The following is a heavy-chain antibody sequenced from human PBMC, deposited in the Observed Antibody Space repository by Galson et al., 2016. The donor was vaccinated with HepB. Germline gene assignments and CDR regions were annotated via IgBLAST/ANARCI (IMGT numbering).Heavy chain of an antibody. CDR1: GFSFSDYY. CDR2: ISSSGSYNT. Sequence: SLRLSCAASGFSFSDYYMTWIRQAPGKGLEWVSYISSSGSYNTNYADSVKGRFTISRDNAKNSLYLQMDSLRVEDTAVYYCARGGWYGEEVDFDSWGQGTLVTVSS. J-gene: IGHJ4*02. V-gene: IGHV3-11*05. CDR3: ARGGWYGEEVDFDS. D-gene: IGHD6-19*01.